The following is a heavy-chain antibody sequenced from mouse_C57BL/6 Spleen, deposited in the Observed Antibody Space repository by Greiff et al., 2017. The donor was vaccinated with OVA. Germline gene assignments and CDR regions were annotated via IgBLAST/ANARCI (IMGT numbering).Heavy chain of an antibody. CDR1: GYTFTDYY. CDR3: ARDRITTVSYYAMDY. D-gene: IGHD1-1*01. J-gene: IGHJ4*01. CDR2: INPNNGGT. V-gene: IGHV1-26*01. Sequence: EVQLQQSGPELVKPGASVKISCKASGYTFTDYYMNWVKQSHGKSLEWIGDINPNNGGTSYNQKFKGKATLTVDKSSSTAYMELRSLTSEDSAVYYCARDRITTVSYYAMDYWGQGTSVTVSS.